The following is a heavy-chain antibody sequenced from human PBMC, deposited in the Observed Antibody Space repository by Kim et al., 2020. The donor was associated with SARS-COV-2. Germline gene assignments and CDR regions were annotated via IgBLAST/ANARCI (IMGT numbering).Heavy chain of an antibody. D-gene: IGHD6-13*01. J-gene: IGHJ6*02. CDR3: AKCIAAAANGMDV. Sequence: GDSVKGRLTISKDNSKNTLYLQMNSLRAEDTAVYYCAKCIAAAANGMDVWGQGTTVTVSS. V-gene: IGHV3-33*06.